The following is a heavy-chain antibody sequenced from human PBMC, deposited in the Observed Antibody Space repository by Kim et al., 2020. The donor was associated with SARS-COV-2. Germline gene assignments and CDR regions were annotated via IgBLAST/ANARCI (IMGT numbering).Heavy chain of an antibody. Sequence: GGSLRLSCAASGFTVSSNYMSWVRQAPGKGLEWVSVIYSGGSTYYADSVKGRFTISRDNSKNTLYLQMNSLRAEDTAVYYCARVDLDYGDYFDYWGQGTLVTVSS. V-gene: IGHV3-53*01. CDR3: ARVDLDYGDYFDY. CDR2: IYSGGST. D-gene: IGHD4-17*01. CDR1: GFTVSSNY. J-gene: IGHJ4*02.